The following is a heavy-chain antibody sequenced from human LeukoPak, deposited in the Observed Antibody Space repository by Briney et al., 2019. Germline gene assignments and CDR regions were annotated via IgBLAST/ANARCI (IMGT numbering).Heavy chain of an antibody. D-gene: IGHD4-11*01. CDR1: GGSISSGDYY. CDR2: IYYSGST. J-gene: IGHJ5*02. V-gene: IGHV4-30-4*08. CDR3: ARDLQPDWFDP. Sequence: SETLSLTCTVSGGSISSGDYYWSWLRQPPGKGLEWIGYIYYSGSTYYNPSLKSRVTMSVDTSKNQFSLKLSSVTAADTAVYYCARDLQPDWFDPWGQGILVTVSS.